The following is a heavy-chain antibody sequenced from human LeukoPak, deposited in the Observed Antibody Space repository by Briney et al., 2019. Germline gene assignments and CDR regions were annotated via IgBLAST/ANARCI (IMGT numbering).Heavy chain of an antibody. D-gene: IGHD3-10*01. CDR1: GYTFTGYY. CDR3: ATNYGSGSYSAEYYYYMDV. CDR2: INPNSVGT. V-gene: IGHV1-2*02. Sequence: ASVKVSCKASGYTFTGYYMHWVRQAPGQGLEWMGWINPNSVGTNYAQKFQGRVTMTRDTSISTAYMELRRLRSDDTAVYYCATNYGSGSYSAEYYYYMDVWGKGTTVTISS. J-gene: IGHJ6*03.